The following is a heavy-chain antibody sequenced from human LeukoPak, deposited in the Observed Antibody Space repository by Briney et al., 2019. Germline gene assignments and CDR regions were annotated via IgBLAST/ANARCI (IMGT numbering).Heavy chain of an antibody. V-gene: IGHV4-39*01. D-gene: IGHD2-2*02. J-gene: IGHJ4*02. CDR2: IYYSGST. CDR1: GGAINSSSYH. CDR3: TRLCIKSSCYTWDY. Sequence: SSETLSLTCTVSGGAINSSSYHWGWIRQPPGKGLEWIGSIYYSGSTYYNPSLKSRVTISVDASKHQFSLKLSFVTAADTAAYFCTRLCIKSSCYTWDYWGQGALVTVSS.